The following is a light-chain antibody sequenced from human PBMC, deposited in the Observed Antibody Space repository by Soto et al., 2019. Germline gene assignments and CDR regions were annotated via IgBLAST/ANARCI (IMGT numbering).Light chain of an antibody. Sequence: EIVLTQSPGTLSLSPGERATLSCRASQSVFSNFLAWYQRRPGQAPRLLMYGASSRATGVPDRFSGSGSGTDFTLTISRLEPEDSAVYYCQQYAYSPQTFGQGSKVEIK. CDR2: GAS. V-gene: IGKV3-20*01. CDR3: QQYAYSPQT. J-gene: IGKJ1*01. CDR1: QSVFSNF.